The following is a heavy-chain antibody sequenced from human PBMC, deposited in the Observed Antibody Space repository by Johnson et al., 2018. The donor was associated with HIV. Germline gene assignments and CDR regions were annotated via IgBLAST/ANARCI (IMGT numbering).Heavy chain of an antibody. Sequence: QVQLVESGGGVVQPGRYLRLSCAASGFTFSSYAMHWVRQAPGKGLEWVAVISYVGSNKDYADSVKGRFTISRDNSKNTLYLQMNSLRAEDTAVYYCARGGLGFQNIHDPFDIWGQGTMVTVSS. CDR1: GFTFSSYA. D-gene: IGHD1/OR15-1a*01. V-gene: IGHV3-30-3*01. CDR3: ARGGLGFQNIHDPFDI. J-gene: IGHJ3*02. CDR2: ISYVGSNK.